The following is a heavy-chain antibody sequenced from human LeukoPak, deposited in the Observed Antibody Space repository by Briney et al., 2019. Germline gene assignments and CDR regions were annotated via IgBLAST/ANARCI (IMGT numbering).Heavy chain of an antibody. V-gene: IGHV3-30*02. J-gene: IGHJ4*02. Sequence: VGSLRLSCAASGFIFGAYGMHWVRQAPGKGLEWVAFIRYDGSNTYYADSVKGRFTISRDTSQNRLFLQMDSLRPEDTAVYFCAKRAVEMAIMYYIDYWGQGTLVTVSS. CDR2: IRYDGSNT. CDR3: AKRAVEMAIMYYIDY. D-gene: IGHD5-24*01. CDR1: GFIFGAYG.